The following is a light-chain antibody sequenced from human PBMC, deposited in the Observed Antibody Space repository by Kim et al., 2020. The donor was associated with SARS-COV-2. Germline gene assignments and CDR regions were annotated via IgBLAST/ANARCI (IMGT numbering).Light chain of an antibody. Sequence: DIQMTQSPSTLSAFVGNRVTITCRASQSVDSWLAWYQQKPGQAPKLLIYQASKLGSGVPSRFSGSGSGTDFTLTISNLQPDDSAIYYCKQYETYWTFDPGTKVDIK. CDR3: KQYETYWT. J-gene: IGKJ1*01. V-gene: IGKV1-5*03. CDR1: QSVDSW. CDR2: QAS.